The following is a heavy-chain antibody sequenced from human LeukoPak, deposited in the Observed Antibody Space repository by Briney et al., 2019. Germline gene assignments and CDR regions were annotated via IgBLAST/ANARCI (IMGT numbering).Heavy chain of an antibody. CDR1: GLNFNGSA. V-gene: IGHV3-43*02. Sequence: PGGSLRLSCVASGLNFNGSAMHWVRQAPGKGLEWVSLISADGGSTFSADSVKGRFSISRDNSKNSLYLQMNSLRSEDTAMYYCARDLAGYNSFDYWGQGTLVTVSS. CDR3: ARDLAGYNSFDY. D-gene: IGHD5-24*01. J-gene: IGHJ4*02. CDR2: ISADGGST.